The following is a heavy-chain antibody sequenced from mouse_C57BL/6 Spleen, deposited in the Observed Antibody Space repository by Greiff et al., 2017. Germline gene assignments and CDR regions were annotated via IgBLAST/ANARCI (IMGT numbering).Heavy chain of an antibody. J-gene: IGHJ2*01. CDR2: ISSGGDYI. Sequence: EVKVVESGEGLVKPGGSLKLSCAASGFTFSSYAMSWVRQTPEKRLEWVAYISSGGDYIYYADTVKGRVTISRDNARNTLYLQMSSLKSEDTAMYYCTRVSGTGPYFDYWGQGTTLTVSS. CDR1: GFTFSSYA. V-gene: IGHV5-9-1*02. D-gene: IGHD4-1*01. CDR3: TRVSGTGPYFDY.